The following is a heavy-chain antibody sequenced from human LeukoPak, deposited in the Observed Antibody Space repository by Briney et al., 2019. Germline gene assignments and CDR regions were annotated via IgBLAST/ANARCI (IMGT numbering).Heavy chain of an antibody. V-gene: IGHV4-31*03. D-gene: IGHD6-13*01. CDR1: GGSISSLSYY. J-gene: IGHJ4*02. CDR2: IYYSGST. CDR3: ARGPYSSSWWEVDY. Sequence: SETLSLTCSVSGGSISSLSYYWGWVRQPPGKGLEWIGYIYYSGSTYYNPSLKSRVTISVDTSKNQFSLKLSSVTAADTAVYYCARGPYSSSWWEVDYWGQGTLVTVSS.